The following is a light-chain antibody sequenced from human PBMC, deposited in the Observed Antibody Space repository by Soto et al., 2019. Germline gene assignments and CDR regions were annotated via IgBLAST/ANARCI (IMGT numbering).Light chain of an antibody. CDR1: SSDVGSYNL. CDR2: EVS. Sequence: QSALTQPPSVSGSPGQSVTISCTGTSSDVGSYNLVSWYQQAPGTAPKLMIYEVSNRPSGVPDRFSGSKSDKTASLTISGLQAEDEANYYCSSYTGSGTLVIFGGGTKVTVL. J-gene: IGLJ2*01. CDR3: SSYTGSGTLVI. V-gene: IGLV2-18*02.